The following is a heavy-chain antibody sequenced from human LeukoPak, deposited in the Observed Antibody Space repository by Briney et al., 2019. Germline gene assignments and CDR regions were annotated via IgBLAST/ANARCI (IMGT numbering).Heavy chain of an antibody. CDR3: ARVRSTSITIFGVVPDYYYGMDV. Sequence: GGSLRLSCAASGFSFSKAWMNWVRQAPGKGLEWVANIKQDGSEKYYVDSVKGRFTISRDNAKNSLYLQMNSLRAEDTAVYYCARVRSTSITIFGVVPDYYYGMDVWGQGTTVTVSS. J-gene: IGHJ6*02. V-gene: IGHV3-7*01. CDR1: GFSFSKAW. D-gene: IGHD3-3*01. CDR2: IKQDGSEK.